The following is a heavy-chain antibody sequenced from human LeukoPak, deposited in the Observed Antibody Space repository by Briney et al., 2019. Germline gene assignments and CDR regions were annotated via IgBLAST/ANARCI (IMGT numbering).Heavy chain of an antibody. D-gene: IGHD3-22*01. CDR1: GGSISSYY. CDR3: ARGSGSSGYWY. V-gene: IGHV4-59*01. CDR2: VYYSGST. Sequence: SETLSLTCTVSGGSISSYYWSWIRQPPGKGLEWIGYVYYSGSTNYNPSLKSRVTISVDTSKYQFSLKLSSVTAADTAVYYCARGSGSSGYWYWGQGTLVTVSS. J-gene: IGHJ4*02.